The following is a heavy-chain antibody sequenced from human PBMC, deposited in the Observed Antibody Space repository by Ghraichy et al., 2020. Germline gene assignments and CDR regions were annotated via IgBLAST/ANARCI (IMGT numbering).Heavy chain of an antibody. Sequence: GGSLRLSCAASGLTFSIYIMNWVRQAPGKGLEWVALMSHDGGYKYYADSVKGRFTISRDNSKNTLFLQMNSLRADDTALYYCAKESDGFDIWGQGTMVTVSS. V-gene: IGHV3-30*18. CDR1: GLTFSIYI. CDR3: AKESDGFDI. J-gene: IGHJ3*02. CDR2: MSHDGGYK.